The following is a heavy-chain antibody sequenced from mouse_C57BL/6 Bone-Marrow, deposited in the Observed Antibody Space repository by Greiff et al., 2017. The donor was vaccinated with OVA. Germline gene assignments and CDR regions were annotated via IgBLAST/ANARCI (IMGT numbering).Heavy chain of an antibody. CDR2: IRRKSNNYAT. V-gene: IGHV10-1*01. D-gene: IGHD2-5*01. CDR1: GFSFNTYA. Sequence: EVQLVESGGGLVQPKGSLKLSCAASGFSFNTYAMNWVRQAPGKGLEWVARIRRKSNNYATYYADSVKDRFTISRDDSESMLYLQMNNLKTEDTAMYYCVRQGYYSNYYFDYWGQGTTLTVSS. J-gene: IGHJ2*01. CDR3: VRQGYYSNYYFDY.